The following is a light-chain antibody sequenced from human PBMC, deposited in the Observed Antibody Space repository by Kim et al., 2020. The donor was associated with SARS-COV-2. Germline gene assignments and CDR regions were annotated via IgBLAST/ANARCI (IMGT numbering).Light chain of an antibody. Sequence: GQSITISCTGTGSDVGGYNYVSWYQQHPGKAPKLMIYDVSNRPSGVSNRFSGSKSGNTASLTISGLQTEDEADYYCTSYRSGSTYVFGIGTKVTVL. J-gene: IGLJ1*01. CDR2: DVS. CDR1: GSDVGGYNY. CDR3: TSYRSGSTYV. V-gene: IGLV2-14*03.